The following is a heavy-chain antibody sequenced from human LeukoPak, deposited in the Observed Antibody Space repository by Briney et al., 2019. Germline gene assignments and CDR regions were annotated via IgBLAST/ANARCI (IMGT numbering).Heavy chain of an antibody. J-gene: IGHJ4*02. CDR1: GFTFGDYA. Sequence: GGSLRLSCTASGFTFGDYAMSWVRQAPGKGLEWVSVIYSGGSTYYADSVKGRFTISRDNSKNTLYLQMNSLRAEDTAVYYCASPDILAGYYSLYWGQGTLVTVSS. V-gene: IGHV3-66*01. CDR3: ASPDILAGYYSLY. D-gene: IGHD3-9*01. CDR2: IYSGGST.